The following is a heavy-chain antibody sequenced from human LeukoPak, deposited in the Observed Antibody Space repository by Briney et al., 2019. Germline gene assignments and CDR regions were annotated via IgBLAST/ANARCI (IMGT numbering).Heavy chain of an antibody. CDR1: TGSVSSGTYY. V-gene: IGHV4-61*01. CDR3: ARAPRVTMIIVTPGAFDM. Sequence: SETLSLTCTVSTGSVSSGTYYWSWIPQPPGKGLEWIGYMYYNGSTNYNPSLKSRVTISVDTSKKRFSLKLSSVTAADTAMYYCARAPRVTMIIVTPGAFDMWGQGTMVTVSS. CDR2: MYYNGST. D-gene: IGHD3-22*01. J-gene: IGHJ3*02.